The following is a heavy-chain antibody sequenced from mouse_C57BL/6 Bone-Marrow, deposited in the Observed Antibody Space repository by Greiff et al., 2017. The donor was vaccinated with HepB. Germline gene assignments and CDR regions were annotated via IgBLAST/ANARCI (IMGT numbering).Heavy chain of an antibody. Sequence: EVQVVESGGDLVKPGGSLKLSCAASGFTFSSYGMSWVRQTPDKRLEWVATISSGGSYTYYPDSVKGRFTISRDNAKNTLYLQMNSLKSEDTAMYYCARRGYYDYWGQGTTLTVSS. J-gene: IGHJ2*01. CDR2: ISSGGSYT. CDR1: GFTFSSYG. D-gene: IGHD2-3*01. V-gene: IGHV5-6*01. CDR3: ARRGYYDY.